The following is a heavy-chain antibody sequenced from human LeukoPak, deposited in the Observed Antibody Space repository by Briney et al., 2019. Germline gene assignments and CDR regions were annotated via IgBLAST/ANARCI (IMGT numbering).Heavy chain of an antibody. CDR2: ISSDSSYI. CDR3: AGPQPAGIDY. Sequence: GGSLRLSCAASGFVFTFSSYTLNWVRQAPGKGLEWVSSISSDSSYIYYADSVKGRFTISRDNAKNSLYLQMNSLRAEDTAVYYCAGPQPAGIDYWGQGTLVTVSS. V-gene: IGHV3-21*01. CDR1: GFVFTFSSYT. J-gene: IGHJ4*02. D-gene: IGHD6-19*01.